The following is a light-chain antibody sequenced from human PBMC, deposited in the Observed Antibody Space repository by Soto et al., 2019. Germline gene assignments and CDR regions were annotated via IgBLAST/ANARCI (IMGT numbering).Light chain of an antibody. Sequence: IQLTQSPSSLSASVGDRVTITCRASEGIGTYLAWYQQKPGEAPRLLIYDASTLQTGVPSRFSGGGSGTDFTLTISTLQHEDFATYYCLRLNRYPLTFGGGTKVDIK. V-gene: IGKV1-9*01. CDR3: LRLNRYPLT. CDR2: DAS. J-gene: IGKJ4*01. CDR1: EGIGTY.